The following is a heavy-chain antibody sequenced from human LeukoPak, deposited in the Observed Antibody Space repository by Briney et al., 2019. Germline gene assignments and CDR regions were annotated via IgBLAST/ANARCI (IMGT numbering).Heavy chain of an antibody. V-gene: IGHV3-23*01. CDR3: AKDLLQTFFFDSSGYYSDAFGM. D-gene: IGHD3-22*01. J-gene: IGHJ3*02. Sequence: GGSLRLSCAASGFTFSSYWMHWVRQAPGKGLEWVSTISGSGDNTYYADSVKGRFTISRDNSKNTLSLHMNTLRAEDTAVYYCAKDLLQTFFFDSSGYYSDAFGMWGQGTMVTVSP. CDR1: GFTFSSYW. CDR2: ISGSGDNT.